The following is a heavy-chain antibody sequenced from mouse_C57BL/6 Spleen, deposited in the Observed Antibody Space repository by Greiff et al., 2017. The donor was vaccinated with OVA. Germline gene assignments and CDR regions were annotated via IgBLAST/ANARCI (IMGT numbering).Heavy chain of an antibody. V-gene: IGHV1-69*01. D-gene: IGHD2-3*01. Sequence: VQLQQPGAELVMPGASVKLSCKASGYTFTSYWMHWVKQRPGQGLEWIGEIDPSDSYTNYNQKFKGKSTLTVDKSSSTAYMQLSSLTSEDSAVYYCARGDGYHYAMDYWGQGTSGTVSS. CDR1: GYTFTSYW. CDR2: IDPSDSYT. CDR3: ARGDGYHYAMDY. J-gene: IGHJ4*01.